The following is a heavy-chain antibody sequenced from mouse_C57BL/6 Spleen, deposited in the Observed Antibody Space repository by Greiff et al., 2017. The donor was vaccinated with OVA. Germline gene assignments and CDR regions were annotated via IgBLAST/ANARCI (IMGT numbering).Heavy chain of an antibody. D-gene: IGHD2-10*02. CDR2: INPSTGGT. J-gene: IGHJ2*01. Sequence: VQLKQSGPELVKPGASVKISCKASGYSFTGYYMNWVKQSPEKSLEWIGEINPSTGGTTYNQKFKAKATLTVDKSSSTAYMQLKSLTSEDSAVYYCAYGNSLGYWGQGTTLTVSS. V-gene: IGHV1-42*01. CDR3: AYGNSLGY. CDR1: GYSFTGYY.